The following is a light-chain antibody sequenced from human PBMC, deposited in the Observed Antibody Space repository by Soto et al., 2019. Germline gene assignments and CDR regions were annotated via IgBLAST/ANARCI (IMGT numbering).Light chain of an antibody. V-gene: IGLV1-44*01. CDR1: SSNIGSNT. CDR2: TNS. CDR3: AAWDDSLNGWV. Sequence: QSVLTQPPSASGTPGQRVTISCSGSSSNIGSNTVNWYQQVPGMAPKLLIYTNSQRPSGVPDRFSGSKSGTSASLAIGGLQSEDEADYYCAAWDDSLNGWVFGGGTKVTVL. J-gene: IGLJ3*02.